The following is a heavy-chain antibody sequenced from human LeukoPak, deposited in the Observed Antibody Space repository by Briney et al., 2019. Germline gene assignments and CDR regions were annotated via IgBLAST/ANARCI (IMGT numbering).Heavy chain of an antibody. CDR1: GFTFEADG. V-gene: IGHV3-20*04. CDR3: ASAAAYYYYQYMDV. J-gene: IGHJ6*03. D-gene: IGHD6-13*01. Sequence: GGSLRLSCEASGFTFEADGMSWVRQAPGKGLEWVSGINWNGDSTGYADSVKGRFTISRDNAKNALYLQMNSLRAEDTALYYCASAAAYYYYQYMDVWGKGTTVIVSS. CDR2: INWNGDST.